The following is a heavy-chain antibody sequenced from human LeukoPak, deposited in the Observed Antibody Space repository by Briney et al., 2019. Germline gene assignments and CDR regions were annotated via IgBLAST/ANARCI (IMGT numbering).Heavy chain of an antibody. CDR3: AGVVVPAAIGYYYYGMDV. Sequence: GGSLRLSCAASGFTFSDAWMNWVRQAPGKGLEWVAVISYDGSNKYYADSVKGRFTISRDNSKNTLYLQMNSLRAEDTAVYYCAGVVVPAAIGYYYYGMDVWGQGTTVTVSS. CDR1: GFTFSDAW. CDR2: ISYDGSNK. J-gene: IGHJ6*02. D-gene: IGHD2-2*01. V-gene: IGHV3-30-3*01.